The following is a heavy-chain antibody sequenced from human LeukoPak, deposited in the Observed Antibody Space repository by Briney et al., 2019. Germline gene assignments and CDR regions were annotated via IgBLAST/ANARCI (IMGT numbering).Heavy chain of an antibody. V-gene: IGHV3-21*01. CDR3: ARERYGSGSYSLLGWFDP. Sequence: GGSLRLSCAASGFTFSSYSMNWVRQAPGKGLELVSSISSSSSYIYYADSVKGRFTISRDNAKNSLYLQMNSLRAEDTAVYYCARERYGSGSYSLLGWFDPWGQGTLVTVSS. D-gene: IGHD3-10*01. CDR1: GFTFSSYS. CDR2: ISSSSSYI. J-gene: IGHJ5*02.